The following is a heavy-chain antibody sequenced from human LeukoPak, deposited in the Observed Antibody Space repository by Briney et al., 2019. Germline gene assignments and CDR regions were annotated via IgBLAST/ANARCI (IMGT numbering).Heavy chain of an antibody. D-gene: IGHD2-2*01. J-gene: IGHJ5*02. Sequence: GGSLRLSCAASGFTFSSYSMNWVRQAPGKGLEWVSSISSSSSYIYYADSVKGRFTISRDNAKNSLYLQMNSLRAEDTAVYYCARDLWVEGISTWFDPWGQGTLVTVSS. CDR1: GFTFSSYS. CDR3: ARDLWVEGISTWFDP. CDR2: ISSSSSYI. V-gene: IGHV3-21*01.